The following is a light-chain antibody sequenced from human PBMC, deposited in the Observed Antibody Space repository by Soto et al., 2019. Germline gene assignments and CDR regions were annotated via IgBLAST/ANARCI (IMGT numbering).Light chain of an antibody. CDR1: QSLLHSNGYNY. Sequence: DIVMTPPPLSLPVTPGEPASISCRSSQSLLHSNGYNYLDWDLQKPGQSPPLLIYLGSNRASGVPDRFSGGGSGTDFTLSISRVEAEDVGVYYCMQALQTPRTFGQGTKVELK. CDR3: MQALQTPRT. V-gene: IGKV2-28*01. J-gene: IGKJ1*01. CDR2: LGS.